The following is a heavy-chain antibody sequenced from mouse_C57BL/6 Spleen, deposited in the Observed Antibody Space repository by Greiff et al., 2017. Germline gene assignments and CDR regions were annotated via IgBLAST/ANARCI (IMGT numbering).Heavy chain of an antibody. Sequence: QVQLQQPGAELVRPGSSVKLSCKASGYTFTSYWMHWVKQRPIQGLEWIGNIDPSDSETPYNQKFKDKATLTVDKSSSTAYMQLSSLTSEDSAVYYCALITTVVAIDCWGKGTTLTVSS. D-gene: IGHD1-1*01. CDR1: GYTFTSYW. CDR3: ALITTVVAIDC. V-gene: IGHV1-52*01. J-gene: IGHJ2*01. CDR2: IDPSDSET.